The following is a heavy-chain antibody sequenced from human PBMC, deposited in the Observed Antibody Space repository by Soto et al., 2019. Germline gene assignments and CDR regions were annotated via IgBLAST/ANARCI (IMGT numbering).Heavy chain of an antibody. CDR1: TYV. CDR3: AVDYYYMDV. CDR2: ISSGSSTI. Sequence: TYVMTWVRQAPGKGLEWVSYISSGSSTIYYAESVKGRFTISRDNAKKSLFLQMNSLRAEDTAVYYCAVDYYYMDVWGKGTTVTVS. V-gene: IGHV3-48*01. J-gene: IGHJ6*03.